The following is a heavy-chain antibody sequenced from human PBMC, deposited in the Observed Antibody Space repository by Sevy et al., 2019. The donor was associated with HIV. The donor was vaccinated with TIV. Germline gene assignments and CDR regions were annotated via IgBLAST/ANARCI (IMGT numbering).Heavy chain of an antibody. V-gene: IGHV4-59*13. J-gene: IGHJ4*02. D-gene: IGHD5-18*01. CDR2: IYYSGST. CDR1: GGSISNYF. Sequence: SETLSLTCTVSGGSISNYFWGWIRQPPGKGLEWIGCIYYSGSTNSNPSLKSRVTISLDTSKNQLSLKLSSVTAADTAVYYCAKGDSYGRDYYFDYWGQGSLVTVSS. CDR3: AKGDSYGRDYYFDY.